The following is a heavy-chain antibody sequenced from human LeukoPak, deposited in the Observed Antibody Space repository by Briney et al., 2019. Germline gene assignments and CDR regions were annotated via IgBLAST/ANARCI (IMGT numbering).Heavy chain of an antibody. D-gene: IGHD1-26*01. Sequence: PGGSLRLSCAASGFTFSSYSMNWVRQAPGKGLEWVSSISSSSSYIYYADSVKGRFTISRDNAKNSLYLRMNSLRAEDTAVYYCARESGSYSESYFQHWGQGTLVTVSS. J-gene: IGHJ1*01. CDR1: GFTFSSYS. V-gene: IGHV3-21*01. CDR3: ARESGSYSESYFQH. CDR2: ISSSSSYI.